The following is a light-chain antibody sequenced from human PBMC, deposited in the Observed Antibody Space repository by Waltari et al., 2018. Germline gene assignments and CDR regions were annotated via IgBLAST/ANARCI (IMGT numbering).Light chain of an antibody. CDR2: DAS. Sequence: EILLTQSPATLSLSSGERATLSCRASQSFNSYVAWYQQKPGQAPRLLIFDASNRATGIPARFSGSGSGTDFTLTISSLEPEDFAVYYCQQRSNWSWTFGQGTKVEIK. J-gene: IGKJ1*01. CDR3: QQRSNWSWT. CDR1: QSFNSY. V-gene: IGKV3-11*01.